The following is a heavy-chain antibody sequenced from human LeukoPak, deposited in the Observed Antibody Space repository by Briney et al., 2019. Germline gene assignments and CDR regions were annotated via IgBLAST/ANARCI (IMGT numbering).Heavy chain of an antibody. CDR2: ISGSGGST. V-gene: IGHV3-23*01. Sequence: GGSLRLSCSASGFTFSSYAMSWVRQAPGKGLEWVSAISGSGGSTYYADSVKGRFTISRDNSKNTLYLQMNSLRAEDTAVYCCAKTVTTWGYYFDYWGQGTLVTVSS. D-gene: IGHD4-17*01. J-gene: IGHJ4*02. CDR3: AKTVTTWGYYFDY. CDR1: GFTFSSYA.